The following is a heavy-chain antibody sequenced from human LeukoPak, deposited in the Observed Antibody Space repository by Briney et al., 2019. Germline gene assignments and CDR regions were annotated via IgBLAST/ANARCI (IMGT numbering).Heavy chain of an antibody. V-gene: IGHV3-64*01. J-gene: IGHJ4*02. CDR1: GFTFSSYA. Sequence: GGSLRLSCAASGFTFSSYAMHWIRQAAGKGLEYVSAISSNGGSTYYANSVKGRFTISRDNSKNTLYLQMGSLRAEDMAVYYCARIGGSYRELDYWGQGTLVTVSS. CDR3: ARIGGSYRELDY. D-gene: IGHD1-26*01. CDR2: ISSNGGST.